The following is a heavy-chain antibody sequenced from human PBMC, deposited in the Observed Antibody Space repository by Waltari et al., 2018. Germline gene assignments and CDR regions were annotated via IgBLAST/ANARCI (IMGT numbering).Heavy chain of an antibody. J-gene: IGHJ6*02. V-gene: IGHV3-23*01. D-gene: IGHD6-19*01. CDR3: ASKVGYSSGWNRGYYYGMDV. Sequence: EVQLLESGGGLVQPGGSLRLSCAASGFTFSSYAMSWVCQAPGKGLEWVSAISGSGGSTYYADSVKGRFTISRDNSKNTLYLQMNSLRAEDTAVYYCASKVGYSSGWNRGYYYGMDVWGQGTTVTVSS. CDR1: GFTFSSYA. CDR2: ISGSGGST.